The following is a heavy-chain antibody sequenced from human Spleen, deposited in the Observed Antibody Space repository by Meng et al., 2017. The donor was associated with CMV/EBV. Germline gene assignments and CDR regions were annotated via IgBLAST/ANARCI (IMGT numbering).Heavy chain of an antibody. CDR3: VIGAWVGDSPAPGGMDV. CDR2: ISSSGSTI. J-gene: IGHJ6*02. V-gene: IGHV3-48*03. Sequence: GESLKISCAASRFTFSSYEMNWVRQAPGKGLEWVSYISSSGSTIYYADSVKGRFTISRDNAKNSLYLQMNSLRAEDTALYYCVIGAWVGDSPAPGGMDVWGQGTTVTVSS. D-gene: IGHD3-10*01. CDR1: RFTFSSYE.